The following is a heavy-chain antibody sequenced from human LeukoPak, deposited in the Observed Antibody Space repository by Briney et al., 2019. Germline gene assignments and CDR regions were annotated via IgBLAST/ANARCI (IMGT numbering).Heavy chain of an antibody. CDR1: GGSINTYY. CDR3: ARVPKIAVTATGRDWYFDL. J-gene: IGHJ2*01. D-gene: IGHD6-19*01. V-gene: IGHV4-4*07. CDR2: IYSRGST. Sequence: SETLSLTCTVSGGSINTYYWSWIRQPAGKGLEWIGRIYSRGSTNYNPSLKSRLTMSLDTSKSQFSLKLLSVTAADTAVYYCARVPKIAVTATGRDWYFDLWGRGTLVTVSS.